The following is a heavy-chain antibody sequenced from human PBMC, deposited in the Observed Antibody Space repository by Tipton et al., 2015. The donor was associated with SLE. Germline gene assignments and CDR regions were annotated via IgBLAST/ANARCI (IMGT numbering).Heavy chain of an antibody. D-gene: IGHD3-10*01. J-gene: IGHJ3*02. V-gene: IGHV4-34*01. CDR2: INHSGST. CDR3: ARDPGDI. CDR1: GGSISSHY. Sequence: TLSLTCTVSGGSISSHYWSWIRQPPGKGLEWIGEINHSGSTNYNPSLKSRVTISVDTSKNQFSLKLSSVTAADTAVYYCARDPGDIWGQGTMVTVSS.